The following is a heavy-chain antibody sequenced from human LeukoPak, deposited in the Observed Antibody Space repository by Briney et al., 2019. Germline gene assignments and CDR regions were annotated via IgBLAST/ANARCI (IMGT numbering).Heavy chain of an antibody. D-gene: IGHD2-15*01. Sequence: PGGSLRLSCAASGFTFSSYAMSWVRQAPGKGLEWVSAISGSGGSTYYADSVKGRFTISRDNSKNTLHLQMNSLRAEDTAVYYCAKVKGVVVVAATYDAFDIWGQGTMVTVSS. J-gene: IGHJ3*02. CDR2: ISGSGGST. V-gene: IGHV3-23*01. CDR3: AKVKGVVVVAATYDAFDI. CDR1: GFTFSSYA.